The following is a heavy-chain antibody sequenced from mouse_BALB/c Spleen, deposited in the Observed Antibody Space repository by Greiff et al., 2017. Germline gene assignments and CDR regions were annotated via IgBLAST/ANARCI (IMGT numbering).Heavy chain of an antibody. V-gene: IGHV5-17*02. CDR1: GFTFSSFG. J-gene: IGHJ4*01. Sequence: EVKLEESGGGLVQPGGSRKLSCAASGFTFSSFGMHWVRQAPEKGLEWVAYISSGSSTIYYADTVKGRFTISRDNPKNTLFLQMTSLRSEDTAMYYCARSGPYAMDYWGQGTSVTVSS. CDR3: ARSGPYAMDY. D-gene: IGHD3-1*01. CDR2: ISSGSSTI.